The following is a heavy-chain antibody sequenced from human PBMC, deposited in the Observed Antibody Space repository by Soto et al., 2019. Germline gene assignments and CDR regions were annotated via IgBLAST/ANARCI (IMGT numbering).Heavy chain of an antibody. Sequence: EVQLLESGGGLVQPGGSLRLSCAASGLTFRNYAMSWVRQAPGKGLEWVSTISASGCSTYYADSVKGRFTISRDNSKNTLDLQLNSLRAEDTAVYYCAKWPLGGLDPPYGMDVWGQRTTVTVSS. CDR1: GLTFRNYA. D-gene: IGHD1-26*01. V-gene: IGHV3-23*01. CDR3: AKWPLGGLDPPYGMDV. CDR2: ISASGCST. J-gene: IGHJ6*02.